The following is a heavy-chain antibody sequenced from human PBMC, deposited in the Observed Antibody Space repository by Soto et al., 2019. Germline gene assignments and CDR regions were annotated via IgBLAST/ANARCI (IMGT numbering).Heavy chain of an antibody. CDR2: ISGSGGST. CDR1: GFXFSSYA. J-gene: IGHJ4*02. V-gene: IGHV3-23*01. Sequence: RLXXXAXGFXFSSYAMXWXXXXPXXWLEWASAISGSGGSTYYADSVKGRFTISRDNSKNTLYLQMNSLRAEDTAVYYCAKDAVVVPAAEYYFDYWGQGTLVTVSS. CDR3: AKDAVVVPAAEYYFDY. D-gene: IGHD2-2*01.